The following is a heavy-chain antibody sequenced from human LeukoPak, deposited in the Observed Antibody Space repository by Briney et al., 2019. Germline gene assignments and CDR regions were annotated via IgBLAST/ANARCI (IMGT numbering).Heavy chain of an antibody. CDR3: AKTMGYYYGSGSYYNPFDY. J-gene: IGHJ4*02. V-gene: IGHV3-23*01. D-gene: IGHD3-10*01. Sequence: GGSLRLSCAASGFTFSSYAMSWVRQAPGKGLEWVSAISGSGGSTYYADSVKGRFTISRDNSKNTLYLRMNSLRAEDTAVYYCAKTMGYYYGSGSYYNPFDYWGQGTLVTVSS. CDR1: GFTFSSYA. CDR2: ISGSGGST.